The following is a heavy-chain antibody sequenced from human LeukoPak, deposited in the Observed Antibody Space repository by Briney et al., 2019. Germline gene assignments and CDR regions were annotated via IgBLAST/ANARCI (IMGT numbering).Heavy chain of an antibody. CDR3: ARDQHSSSWTPWGYYYGMDV. V-gene: IGHV3-48*03. CDR2: ISSGGISI. Sequence: PGGSLRLSCAASGFTFSNYEMNWVRQAPGKGLEWVSYISSGGISIYYTDSVKGRFTTSRDNAKNSLYLQMNSLRVEDTAVYYCARDQHSSSWTPWGYYYGMDVWGQGTTVTVSS. D-gene: IGHD6-13*01. J-gene: IGHJ6*02. CDR1: GFTFSNYE.